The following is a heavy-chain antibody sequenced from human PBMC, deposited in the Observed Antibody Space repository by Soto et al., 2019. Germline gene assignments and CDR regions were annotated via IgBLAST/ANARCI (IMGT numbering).Heavy chain of an antibody. CDR1: GYTFSTYY. J-gene: IGHJ6*02. CDR2: INPGSGST. D-gene: IGHD3-3*01. V-gene: IGHV1-46*01. Sequence: ASVKVSCKASGYTFSTYYMHWVRQAPGQGLEWMGIINPGSGSTSYAQKFRGRVTLTRDTSTNTVYVEMSSLRSEDTAVYYCARGXLIKIFGAEGDVWGQGTTVTVSS. CDR3: ARGXLIKIFGAEGDV.